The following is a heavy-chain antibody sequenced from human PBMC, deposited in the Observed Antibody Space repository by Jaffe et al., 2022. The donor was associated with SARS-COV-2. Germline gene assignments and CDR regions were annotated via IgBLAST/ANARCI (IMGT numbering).Heavy chain of an antibody. V-gene: IGHV1-2*02. CDR3: ARDSSGVEPPYYYYGMDV. Sequence: QVQLVQSGAEVKKPGASVKVSCKASGYTFTGYYMHWVRQAPGQGLEWMGWINPNSGGTNYAQKFQGRVTMTRDTSISTAYMELSRLRSDDTAVYYCARDSSGVEPPYYYYGMDVWGQGTTVTVSS. J-gene: IGHJ6*02. D-gene: IGHD6-19*01. CDR1: GYTFTGYY. CDR2: INPNSGGT.